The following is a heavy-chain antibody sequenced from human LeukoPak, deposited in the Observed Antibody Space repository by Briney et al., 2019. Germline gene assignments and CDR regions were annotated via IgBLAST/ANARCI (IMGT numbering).Heavy chain of an antibody. J-gene: IGHJ6*03. CDR1: GGSFSGYY. D-gene: IGHD3-10*01. CDR2: INHSGST. CDR3: ARGLREFGYYYYHMDV. V-gene: IGHV4-34*01. Sequence: KPSETLSLTCAVYGGSFSGYYWSWIRQPPGKGLEWIGEINHSGSTNYNPSLKSRVTISVDTSKNQFSLKLSSVTAADTAVYYCARGLREFGYYYYHMDVWGKGTTVTVSS.